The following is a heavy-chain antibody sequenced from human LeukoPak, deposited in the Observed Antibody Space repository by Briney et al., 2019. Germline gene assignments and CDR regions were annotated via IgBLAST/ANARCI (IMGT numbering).Heavy chain of an antibody. CDR2: IYYTGKT. V-gene: IGHV4-59*08. J-gene: IGHJ4*02. CDR1: GGSINNYY. CDR3: ATSEGLGGPRYYFDL. Sequence: SETLSLTRTVSGGSINNYYWTWIRQPAGKGLEWIASIYYTGKTDYNPSLKSRVTMSVDTSKNQFSLKLSSVTAADTAVYYCATSEGLGGPRYYFDLWGQGTLVTVSS. D-gene: IGHD3-16*01.